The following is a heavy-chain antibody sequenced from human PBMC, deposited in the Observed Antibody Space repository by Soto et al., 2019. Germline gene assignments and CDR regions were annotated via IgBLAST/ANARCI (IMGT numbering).Heavy chain of an antibody. CDR1: GGSFSGYY. CDR2: INHSGST. J-gene: IGHJ5*02. Sequence: ETLSLTCAVYGGSFSGYYWSWIRQPPGKGLEWIGEINHSGSTNYNPSLKSRVTISVDTSKNQFSLKLSSVTAADTAVYYCARVKLEWFRYQRGFDPWGQGTLVTVSS. D-gene: IGHD3-3*01. CDR3: ARVKLEWFRYQRGFDP. V-gene: IGHV4-34*01.